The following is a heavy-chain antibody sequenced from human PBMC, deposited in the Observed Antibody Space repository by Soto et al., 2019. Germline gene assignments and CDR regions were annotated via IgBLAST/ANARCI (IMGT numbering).Heavy chain of an antibody. CDR3: ARDKITGLFDY. CDR2: INHSGST. CDR1: GDSTSRSYW. D-gene: IGHD2-8*02. Sequence: TSETLSLTCAVSGDSTSRSYWWSWVRQSPGKGLEWIGEINHSGSTNYNPSLKSRVTISVDTSKNQFPLKLTSVTAADTAVYYCARDKITGLFDYWGQGTLVTVSS. J-gene: IGHJ4*02. V-gene: IGHV4-4*02.